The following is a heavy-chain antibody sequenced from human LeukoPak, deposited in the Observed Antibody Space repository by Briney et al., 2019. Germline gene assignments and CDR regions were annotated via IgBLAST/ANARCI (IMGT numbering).Heavy chain of an antibody. CDR1: GYTFTGYY. V-gene: IGHV1-46*01. Sequence: GASVKVSCKASGYTFTGYYIHWVRQAPGQGLEWMGMIYPRDGSTSYAQKFQGRVTVTRDTSTSTVHMELSGLRFEDTAVYYCARDQEGFDYWGQGTLVTVSS. CDR2: IYPRDGST. J-gene: IGHJ4*02. CDR3: ARDQEGFDY.